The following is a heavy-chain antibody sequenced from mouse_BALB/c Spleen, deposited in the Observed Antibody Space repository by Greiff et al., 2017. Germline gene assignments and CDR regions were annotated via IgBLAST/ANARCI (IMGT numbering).Heavy chain of an antibody. J-gene: IGHJ4*01. V-gene: IGHV1-5*01. CDR1: GYTFTSYW. CDR3: TGDYAMDY. Sequence: EVQLQQSGTVLARPGASVKMSCKASGYTFTSYWMHWVKQRPGQGLEWIGAIYPGNSDTSYNQKFKGKAKLIAVTSTSTAYMELSSLTNEDSAVYYCTGDYAMDYWGQGTSVTVSS. CDR2: IYPGNSDT.